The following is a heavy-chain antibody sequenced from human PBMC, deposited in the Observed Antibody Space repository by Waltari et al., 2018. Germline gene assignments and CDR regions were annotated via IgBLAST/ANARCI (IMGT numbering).Heavy chain of an antibody. D-gene: IGHD2-15*01. Sequence: VQLAQTGAEAQKPGSSVKVSCRASGGTFSSYATSWVPQAPGQGLEWWGRIIPILGIAHFAQTVQGRVTITADESTSTAYMELSSLRSEDTAAYYCARVVVAALDYWGQGTLVTVSS. J-gene: IGHJ4*02. CDR2: IIPILGIA. CDR3: ARVVVAALDY. CDR1: GGTFSSYA. V-gene: IGHV1-69*04.